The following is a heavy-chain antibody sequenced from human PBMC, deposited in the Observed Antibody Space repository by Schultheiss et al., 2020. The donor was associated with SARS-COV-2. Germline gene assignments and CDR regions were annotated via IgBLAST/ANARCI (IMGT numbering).Heavy chain of an antibody. V-gene: IGHV4-31*03. Sequence: SETLSLTCTVSGGSISSGGYYWSWIRQHPGKGLEWIGYIYYSGSTNYNPSLKSRVTISVDTSKNQFSLKLSSVTAADTAVYYCARVFGVTGTDYWGQGTLVTVSS. D-gene: IGHD1-20*01. CDR3: ARVFGVTGTDY. CDR2: IYYSGST. CDR1: GGSISSGGYY. J-gene: IGHJ4*02.